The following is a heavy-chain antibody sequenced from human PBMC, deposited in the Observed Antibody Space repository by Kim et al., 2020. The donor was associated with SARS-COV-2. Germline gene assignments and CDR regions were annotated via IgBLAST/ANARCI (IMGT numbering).Heavy chain of an antibody. CDR3: ARDRGTGDPIAYFFDY. D-gene: IGHD7-27*01. Sequence: ASVKVSCKASGYTFTSYYMHWVRQAPGQGLEWMGIINPSGGSTSYAQKFQGRVTMTRDTSTSTVYMELSSLRSEDTAVYYCARDRGTGDPIAYFFDYWGQGTLVTVSS. CDR2: INPSGGST. CDR1: GYTFTSYY. V-gene: IGHV1-46*01. J-gene: IGHJ4*02.